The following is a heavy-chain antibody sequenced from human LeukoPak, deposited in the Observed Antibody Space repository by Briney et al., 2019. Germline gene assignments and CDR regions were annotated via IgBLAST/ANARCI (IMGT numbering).Heavy chain of an antibody. CDR3: AREFKGYCTNGVCYNDAFDI. D-gene: IGHD2-8*01. CDR2: IYYSGST. V-gene: IGHV4-59*01. J-gene: IGHJ3*02. Sequence: PSETLSLTCTVSGGSISSYNWSWIRQPPGKGLEWIGYIYYSGSTNYNPSLKSRGTISVDTSKNQFSLKLSSVTAADTAVYYCAREFKGYCTNGVCYNDAFDIWGQGTMVTVSS. CDR1: GGSISSYN.